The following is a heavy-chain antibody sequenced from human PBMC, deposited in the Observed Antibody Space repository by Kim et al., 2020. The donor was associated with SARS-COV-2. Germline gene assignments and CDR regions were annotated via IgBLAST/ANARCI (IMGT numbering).Heavy chain of an antibody. D-gene: IGHD1-1*01. Sequence: SETLSLTCTVSGGSISSYYWSWIRQPPGKGLEWIGYIYYSGSTNYNPSLKSRVTISVDTSKNQFSLKLSSVTAADTAVYYCARVANTYNPSYFDYWGQGTLVTLSS. J-gene: IGHJ4*02. CDR1: GGSISSYY. CDR2: IYYSGST. V-gene: IGHV4-59*13. CDR3: ARVANTYNPSYFDY.